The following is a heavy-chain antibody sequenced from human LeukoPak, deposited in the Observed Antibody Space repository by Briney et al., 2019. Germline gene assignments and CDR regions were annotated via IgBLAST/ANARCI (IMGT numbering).Heavy chain of an antibody. CDR1: GFTFSSYA. CDR3: AKGGEVVSATRVDY. CDR2: ISVSGGNT. V-gene: IGHV3-23*01. D-gene: IGHD2-15*01. Sequence: GGSLRLSCAASGFTFSSYAMSWVRQAPGKGLEWVSTISVSGGNTYYADSVKGRFTISRDNSKSTMYMQMNSLRAEDTAVYYCAKGGEVVSATRVDYWGQGTLVSVSS. J-gene: IGHJ4*02.